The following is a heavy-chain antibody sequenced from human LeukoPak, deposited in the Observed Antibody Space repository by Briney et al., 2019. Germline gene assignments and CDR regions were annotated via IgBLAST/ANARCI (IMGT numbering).Heavy chain of an antibody. CDR2: IYSGGGT. CDR1: GFTFSSYS. CDR3: ARETTYCSGGNCYPGAFDI. J-gene: IGHJ3*02. Sequence: GGSLRLSCAASGFTFSSYSMNWVRQAPGKGLEWVSVIYSGGGTYYADSVKGRFTISRDNSKNTLYLQMNSLRAEDTAVYYCARETTYCSGGNCYPGAFDIWGQGTMVTVSS. V-gene: IGHV3-53*01. D-gene: IGHD2-15*01.